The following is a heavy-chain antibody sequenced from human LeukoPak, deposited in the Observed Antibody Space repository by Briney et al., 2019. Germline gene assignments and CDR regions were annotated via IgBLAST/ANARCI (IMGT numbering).Heavy chain of an antibody. Sequence: ASVKVSCKASGYTFTSYYMHWVRQAPGQGLGWMGIINPSGGSTSCAQEFQGRVTMTRDTSTSTVYMELSSLRSEDTAVYYCASPSYYDFWSGYYPLDYWGQGTLVTVSS. CDR1: GYTFTSYY. V-gene: IGHV1-46*01. D-gene: IGHD3-3*01. CDR3: ASPSYYDFWSGYYPLDY. J-gene: IGHJ4*02. CDR2: INPSGGST.